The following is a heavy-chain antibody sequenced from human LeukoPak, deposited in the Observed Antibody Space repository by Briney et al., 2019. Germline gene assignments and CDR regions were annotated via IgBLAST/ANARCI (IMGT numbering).Heavy chain of an antibody. CDR1: GFTFSSYS. D-gene: IGHD2-15*01. CDR3: AKSGLNRFNY. CDR2: ISSSSDNT. J-gene: IGHJ4*02. Sequence: GGSLRLSCAASGFTFSSYSMNWVRQAPGKGLEWVSSISSSSDNTYYADSVKGRFTISRDNSKNTLYLQINSLRAEDTAVYYCAKSGLNRFNYWGQGALVTVSS. V-gene: IGHV3-21*04.